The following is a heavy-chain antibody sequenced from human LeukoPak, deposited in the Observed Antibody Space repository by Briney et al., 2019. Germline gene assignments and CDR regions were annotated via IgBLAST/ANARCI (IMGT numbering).Heavy chain of an antibody. CDR3: AREGLLTSPNNAFDV. J-gene: IGHJ3*01. D-gene: IGHD3-16*01. CDR2: MWSNESHK. Sequence: PGGSLRLSCAASGFTFSSYGMHWVRQRPGKGLEWVTVMWSNESHKYYADSVKGRFTVSRDSAKSTLYLQIGSLKVEDTAVYYCAREGLLTSPNNAFDVWGQGTMVTVSS. V-gene: IGHV3-33*01. CDR1: GFTFSSYG.